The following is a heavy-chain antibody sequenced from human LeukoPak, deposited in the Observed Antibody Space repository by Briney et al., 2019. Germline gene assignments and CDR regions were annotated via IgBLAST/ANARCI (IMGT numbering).Heavy chain of an antibody. D-gene: IGHD3-10*01. CDR1: GGSISSGGYY. V-gene: IGHV4-31*03. J-gene: IGHJ6*02. Sequence: PSETLSLTCTVSGGSISSGGYYWSWIRQHPGKGLEWIGYIYYSGSTYYNPSLKSRVTISVDTSKNQFSLKLSSVTAADTAVYYCARDLRLPWFGELKTNYYYYGMDVWGQGTTVTVSS. CDR3: ARDLRLPWFGELKTNYYYYGMDV. CDR2: IYYSGST.